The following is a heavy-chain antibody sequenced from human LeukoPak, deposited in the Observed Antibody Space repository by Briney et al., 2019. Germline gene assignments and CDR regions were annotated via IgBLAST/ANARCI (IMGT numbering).Heavy chain of an antibody. V-gene: IGHV3-23*01. D-gene: IGHD3-10*01. CDR1: GFTFSSYA. Sequence: GGSLRLSCAAPGFTFSSYAMSWVRQAPGKGLEWVSAISGSGGSTYYADSVKGRFTISRDNSKNTLYLQMNSLRAEDTAVYYCAKDREELLWFGELNRVDPWGQGTLVTVSS. CDR3: AKDREELLWFGELNRVDP. CDR2: ISGSGGST. J-gene: IGHJ5*02.